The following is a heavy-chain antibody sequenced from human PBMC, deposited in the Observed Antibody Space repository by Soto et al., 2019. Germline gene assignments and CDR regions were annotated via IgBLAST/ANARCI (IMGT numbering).Heavy chain of an antibody. J-gene: IGHJ3*02. D-gene: IGHD4-17*01. Sequence: APVKVSCKASGYTFTGYDINWVRQATGQGLEWMGWMNPNSGNTGYAQKFQGRVTMTRNTSISTAYMELSSLRSEDTAVYYCARSYGVSDDAFDIWGQGTMVTVSS. V-gene: IGHV1-8*01. CDR1: GYTFTGYD. CDR3: ARSYGVSDDAFDI. CDR2: MNPNSGNT.